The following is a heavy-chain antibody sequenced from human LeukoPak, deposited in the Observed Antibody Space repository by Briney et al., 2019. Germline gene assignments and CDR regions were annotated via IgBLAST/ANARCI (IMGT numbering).Heavy chain of an antibody. Sequence: SETLSLTCTVSGGSISSGSYYWSWIRQPAGRGLEWIGRIYTSGSTNYNPSLKSRVTISVDTSKNHFSLKLSSVTAADTAVYYCARDNETGGAANYWGQGTLVTVSS. CDR1: GGSISSGSYY. J-gene: IGHJ4*02. V-gene: IGHV4-61*02. CDR2: IYTSGST. D-gene: IGHD2-21*01. CDR3: ARDNETGGAANY.